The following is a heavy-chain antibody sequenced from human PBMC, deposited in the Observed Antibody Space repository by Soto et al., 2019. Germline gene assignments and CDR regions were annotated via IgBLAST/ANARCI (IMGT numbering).Heavy chain of an antibody. CDR1: GFPFTSYG. CDR2: ISYDGSDK. V-gene: IGHV3-30*03. D-gene: IGHD3-10*01. Sequence: QVQLVESGGGVVQPGRSLRLSCAASGFPFTSYGMHWVREGPDKGLWWVAIISYDGSDKYYADSVKGLFTISRDNSKNTLYLQMNSLRPEDTALYYCVGGQYYFDYRGQGNLVIVSS. CDR3: VGGQYYFDY. J-gene: IGHJ4*02.